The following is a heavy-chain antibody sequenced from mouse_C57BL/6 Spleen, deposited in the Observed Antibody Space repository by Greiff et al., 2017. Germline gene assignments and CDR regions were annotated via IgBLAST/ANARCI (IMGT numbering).Heavy chain of an antibody. CDR2: IHPNSGST. CDR3: AREGLRLRYYFDD. D-gene: IGHD3-2*02. Sequence: QVQLQQPGAELVKPGASVKLSCKASGYTFTSYWMHWVKQRPGQGLEWIGMIHPNSGSTNYNEKFKSKATLTVDKSSSTAYMQLSSLTSEDSAVYYCAREGLRLRYYFDDWGQGTTLTVSS. V-gene: IGHV1-64*01. J-gene: IGHJ2*01. CDR1: GYTFTSYW.